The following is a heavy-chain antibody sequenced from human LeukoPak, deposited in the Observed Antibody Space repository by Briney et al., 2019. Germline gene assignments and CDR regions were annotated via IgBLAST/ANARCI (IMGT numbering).Heavy chain of an antibody. D-gene: IGHD3-22*01. Sequence: SETLSLTCTVSGGSISSYYWSWLRQPPGKGLEWIVYIYYSGSTNYNPSLKSRVTISVDKSKNQFSLKLSSVTAADTAVYYCARGGWNKFYYWGQGTLVTVSS. CDR3: ARGGWNKFYY. J-gene: IGHJ4*02. V-gene: IGHV4-59*01. CDR2: IYYSGST. CDR1: GGSISSYY.